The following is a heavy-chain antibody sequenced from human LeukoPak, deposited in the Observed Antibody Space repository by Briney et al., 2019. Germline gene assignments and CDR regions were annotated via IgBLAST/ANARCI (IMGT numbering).Heavy chain of an antibody. V-gene: IGHV3-13*01. CDR2: IDTAGGT. D-gene: IGHD3-3*01. CDR3: ARGSPWSYYYMDV. CDR1: GFDFSNFD. J-gene: IGHJ6*03. Sequence: GGSLRLSCTASGFDFSNFDFHWVRQLRGKGLEWVSHIDTAGGTYYPGSVKGRFTISRANAKKSLYLQMHNLRVGDTALYFCARGSPWSYYYMDVWGVGTAV.